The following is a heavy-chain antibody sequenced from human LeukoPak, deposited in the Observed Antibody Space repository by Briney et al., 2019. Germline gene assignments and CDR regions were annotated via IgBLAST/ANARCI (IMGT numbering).Heavy chain of an antibody. CDR1: GYTFTGYY. D-gene: IGHD5/OR15-5a*01. V-gene: IGHV1-2*02. Sequence: EASVKVSCKASGYTFTGYYMHWVRQAPGQGLEWMGWINPNSGGTNYAQKFQGRVTMTRDTSISTAYMELSGLRSDDTAVYYCATVSEVSSSHDYWGQGTLFTVSS. CDR2: INPNSGGT. J-gene: IGHJ4*02. CDR3: ATVSEVSSSHDY.